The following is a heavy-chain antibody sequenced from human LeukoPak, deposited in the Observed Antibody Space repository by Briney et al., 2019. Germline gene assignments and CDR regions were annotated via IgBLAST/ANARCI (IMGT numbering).Heavy chain of an antibody. CDR1: GYTFTGYY. V-gene: IGHV1-2*04. CDR2: INPNSGGT. CDR3: ASLGASRAPLDDAFDI. J-gene: IGHJ3*02. Sequence: VASVKVSCTASGYTFTGYYMHWVRQAPGQGLEWMGWINPNSGGTNYAQKFQGWVTMTRDTSISTAYMELSRLRSDDTAVYYCASLGASRAPLDDAFDIWAKGQWSPSLQ. D-gene: IGHD3-16*01.